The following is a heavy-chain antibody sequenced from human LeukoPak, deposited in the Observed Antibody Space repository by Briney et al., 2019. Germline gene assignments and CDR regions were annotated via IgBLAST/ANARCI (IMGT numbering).Heavy chain of an antibody. V-gene: IGHV5-51*01. J-gene: IGHJ3*02. Sequence: GESLKISCKGSGYSFTSYWIGWVRQMPGKGLEWMGIIYPGDSDTRYSPSFQGQVTISADKSISTAYLQRSSLKASDTAMYYCARLGSVVVTAIPDAFDIWGQGTMVTVSS. CDR3: ARLGSVVVTAIPDAFDI. D-gene: IGHD2-21*02. CDR1: GYSFTSYW. CDR2: IYPGDSDT.